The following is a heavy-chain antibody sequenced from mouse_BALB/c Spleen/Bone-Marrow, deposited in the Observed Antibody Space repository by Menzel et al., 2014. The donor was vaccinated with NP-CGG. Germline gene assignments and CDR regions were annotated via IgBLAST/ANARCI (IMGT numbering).Heavy chain of an antibody. V-gene: IGHV1-53*01. Sequence: VQLQQSGAELVKPGASVKLSCKASGYTFTSYYMYWVKQRPGQGLEWIGGINPSNGGTNFNEKFKSKATLTVDKSSSTAYMQLNSLTSEDSAVYYCTRYGYDPLYAMDYWGQGTSVTVSS. CDR1: GYTFTSYY. D-gene: IGHD2-3*01. CDR3: TRYGYDPLYAMDY. CDR2: INPSNGGT. J-gene: IGHJ4*01.